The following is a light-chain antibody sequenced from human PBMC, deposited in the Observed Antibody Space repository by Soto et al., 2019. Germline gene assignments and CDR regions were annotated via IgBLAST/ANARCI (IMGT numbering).Light chain of an antibody. J-gene: IGLJ3*02. CDR1: SSDVGGYNF. CDR2: AVT. V-gene: IGLV2-8*01. CDR3: SSYGGSNNFWV. Sequence: QSALTQPPSASGSRGQSVTISCTGTSSDVGGYNFVSWYQQHPGKAPKLLIYAVTNRPSGVPDRFSGSKSGNTASLTVSGLQAEDEADYYCSSYGGSNNFWVFGGGTKLTVL.